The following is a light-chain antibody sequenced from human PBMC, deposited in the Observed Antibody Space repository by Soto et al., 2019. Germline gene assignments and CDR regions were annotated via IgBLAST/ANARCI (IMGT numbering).Light chain of an antibody. CDR1: SSDLGGYNF. CDR2: DVS. CDR3: SSYTASSTLYV. V-gene: IGLV2-14*03. Sequence: QSLLAQPASMSESPGQPITLSCTGTSSDLGGYNFVSWYQLYPGKAPKLMIYDVSDRPSGVSIRFSGSKSGNTASLTISGLQAEDEADYYCSSYTASSTLYVFGTGTKVSVL. J-gene: IGLJ1*01.